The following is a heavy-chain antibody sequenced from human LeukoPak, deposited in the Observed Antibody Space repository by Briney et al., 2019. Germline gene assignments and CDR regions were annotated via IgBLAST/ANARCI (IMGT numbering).Heavy chain of an antibody. Sequence: GGSLRLSCAASGFTFNNYAMNWVRQAPGKGLEWVSVISGSVSPIGVSGGGTYYADSVKGRFTISRDNYKYTLYLQMNSLRADDTALYFCAKTGGYDGVGPHDYWGQGTLVTVSS. V-gene: IGHV3-23*01. J-gene: IGHJ4*02. CDR3: AKTGGYDGVGPHDY. D-gene: IGHD5-12*01. CDR2: ISGSVSPIGVSGGGT. CDR1: GFTFNNYA.